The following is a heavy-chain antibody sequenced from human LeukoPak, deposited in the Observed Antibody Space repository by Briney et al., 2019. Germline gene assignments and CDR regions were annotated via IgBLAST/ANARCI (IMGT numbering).Heavy chain of an antibody. J-gene: IGHJ4*02. V-gene: IGHV1-24*01. CDR3: ATFRKELRYFDWRFDY. CDR1: GYTLTELS. D-gene: IGHD3-9*01. Sequence: GASVKVSCKVSGYTLTELSMHWVRQAPGKGLEWMGGFDPEDGETIYAQKFQGRVTMTEDTSTDRAYMELSSLRSEDTAVYYCATFRKELRYFDWRFDYWGQGTLVTVSS. CDR2: FDPEDGET.